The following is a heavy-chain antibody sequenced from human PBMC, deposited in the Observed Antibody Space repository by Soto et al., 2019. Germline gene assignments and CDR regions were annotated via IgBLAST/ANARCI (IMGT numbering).Heavy chain of an antibody. CDR3: SREPRYCRGSSCSITGDAYDI. CDR1: GFIVSDTY. V-gene: IGHV3-66*01. CDR2: ISNRGDT. Sequence: EVQLVESGGGLVQPGGSLRLSCTASGFIVSDTYVNWVRQAPGKGLEWVSVISNRGDTHYADSVRGRFSLSRDISDNPLHLQPKNLRVEDTAVYYCSREPRYCRGSSCSITGDAYDIRGQGTTVTVSS. J-gene: IGHJ3*02. D-gene: IGHD2-15*01.